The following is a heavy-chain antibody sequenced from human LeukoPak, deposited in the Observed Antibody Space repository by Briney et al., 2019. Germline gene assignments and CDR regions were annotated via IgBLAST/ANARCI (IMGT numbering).Heavy chain of an antibody. CDR3: AKDLYYYDSSGYYSSMDY. V-gene: IGHV3-23*01. J-gene: IGHJ4*02. Sequence: GGSLRLSCAASGFTFSNYWMTWVRQAPGKGLEWVSAISGSGGSTYYADSVKGRFTISRDNSKNTLCLQMNSLRAEDTAVYYCAKDLYYYDSSGYYSSMDYWGQGTLVTVSS. CDR1: GFTFSNYW. CDR2: ISGSGGST. D-gene: IGHD3-22*01.